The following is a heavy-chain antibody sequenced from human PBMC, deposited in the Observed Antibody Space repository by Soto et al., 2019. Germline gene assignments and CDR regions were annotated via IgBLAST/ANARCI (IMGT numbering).Heavy chain of an antibody. CDR3: GRTVGLSYDMDV. Sequence: ASVKVSCKASGYIFTSYVISWVRQAPGQGLEWMGWISAYNGNTNYAQKLQGRVTMSTDTSTTTAYMELRSLRSDDTAVYYCGRTVGLSYDMDVWGQGTTVTVSS. V-gene: IGHV1-18*01. D-gene: IGHD1-26*01. J-gene: IGHJ6*02. CDR2: ISAYNGNT. CDR1: GYIFTSYV.